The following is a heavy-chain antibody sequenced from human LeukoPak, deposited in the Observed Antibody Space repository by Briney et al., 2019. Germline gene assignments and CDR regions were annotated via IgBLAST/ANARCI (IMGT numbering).Heavy chain of an antibody. J-gene: IGHJ5*02. Sequence: TLKPSCKASGYTPTSYGTSSVRQAPGQGLEWMGWISAYNGNTKYAQKLQGRVTMTTDTSTSTAYMELRSLRSDDTAVYYCAREDQLLYANWFDPWGQGTLVTVSS. V-gene: IGHV1-18*01. CDR2: ISAYNGNT. CDR3: AREDQLLYANWFDP. CDR1: GYTPTSYG. D-gene: IGHD2-2*02.